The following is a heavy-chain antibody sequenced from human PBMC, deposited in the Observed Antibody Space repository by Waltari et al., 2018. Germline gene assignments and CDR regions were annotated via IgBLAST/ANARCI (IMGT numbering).Heavy chain of an antibody. J-gene: IGHJ4*02. D-gene: IGHD4-17*01. CDR1: GGSFSGYY. V-gene: IGHV4-34*01. CDR3: ARGAGPTVADYGDNTLDY. Sequence: QVQLQQWGAGLLKPSETLSLPCAVYGGSFSGYYWLWTRPPPGKGLEWIGEINHSGSTNYNPSLKSRVTISVDTSKNQFSLKLSSVTAADTAVYYCARGAGPTVADYGDNTLDYWGQGTLVTVSS. CDR2: INHSGST.